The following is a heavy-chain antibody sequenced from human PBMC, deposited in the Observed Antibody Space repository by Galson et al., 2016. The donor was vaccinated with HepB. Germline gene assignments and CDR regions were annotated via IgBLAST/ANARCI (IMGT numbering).Heavy chain of an antibody. CDR3: AKEPYGSGWFGQFDP. D-gene: IGHD6-19*01. CDR2: ISGSGGHT. V-gene: IGHV3-23*01. J-gene: IGHJ5*02. CDR1: GFTFIDYA. Sequence: SLRLSCAVSGFTFIDYAMSWVRQAPGKGLEWVSGISGSGGHTYYADSVKGRFTISRDNSKKTLYLQMSGLKVEDTAVFYCAKEPYGSGWFGQFDPWGQGTLVSVSS.